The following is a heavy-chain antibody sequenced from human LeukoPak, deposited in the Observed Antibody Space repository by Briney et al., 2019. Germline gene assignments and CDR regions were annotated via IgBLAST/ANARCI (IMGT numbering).Heavy chain of an antibody. V-gene: IGHV4-34*01. Sequence: PSETLSLTCAVYGGSFSGYYWSWIRQPPGKGLEWIGEINHSGSTNYNPSLKSRVTISVDTSKNQFSLKLSSVTAADTAVYYCARLGITDYYDSSGYFDYWGQGTLVTVSP. CDR1: GGSFSGYY. D-gene: IGHD3-22*01. CDR2: INHSGST. CDR3: ARLGITDYYDSSGYFDY. J-gene: IGHJ4*02.